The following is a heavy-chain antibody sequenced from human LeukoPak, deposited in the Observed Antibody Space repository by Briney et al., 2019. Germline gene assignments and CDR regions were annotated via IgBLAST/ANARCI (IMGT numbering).Heavy chain of an antibody. V-gene: IGHV4-39*02. J-gene: IGHJ1*01. Sequence: SETLSLTCTVSGGSISSSSYYWGWIRQPPGKGLEWIGSIYYSGSTYYNPSLKSRVTISVDTSKNQFSLKLSSVTAADTAVYYCARDPRAGPYSSGSHQHWGQGTLVTVSS. CDR3: ARDPRAGPYSSGSHQH. D-gene: IGHD6-19*01. CDR2: IYYSGST. CDR1: GGSISSSSYY.